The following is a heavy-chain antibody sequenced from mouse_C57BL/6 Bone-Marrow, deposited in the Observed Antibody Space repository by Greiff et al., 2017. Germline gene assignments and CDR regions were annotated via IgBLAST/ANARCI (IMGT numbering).Heavy chain of an antibody. V-gene: IGHV2-2*01. CDR1: GFSLTSYG. CDR2: IWSGGST. D-gene: IGHD1-1*01. J-gene: IGHJ4*01. Sequence: QVQLQQSGPGLVQPSQSLSITCTVSGFSLTSYGVHWVRQSPGKGLEWLGVIWSGGSTDYNAAFISSLAIRKDNSTSQVFFQMNRLQADDTAIYYCARSSNYDGSSYPRAMDYWGQGTSVTVSS. CDR3: ARSSNYDGSSYPRAMDY.